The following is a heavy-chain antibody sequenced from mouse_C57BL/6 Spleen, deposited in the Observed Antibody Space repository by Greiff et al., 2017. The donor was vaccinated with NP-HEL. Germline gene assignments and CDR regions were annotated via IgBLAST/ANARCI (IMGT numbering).Heavy chain of an antibody. CDR1: GYTFTSYW. V-gene: IGHV1-64*01. Sequence: VQLQQSGAELVKPGASVKLSCKASGYTFTSYWMHWVKQRPGQGLEWIGMIHPNSGSTNYNEKFKSKATLTVDKSSSTAYMQLSSLTSEDSAVYYCALYDYDGYFDYWGQGTTLTVSS. J-gene: IGHJ2*01. D-gene: IGHD2-4*01. CDR2: IHPNSGST. CDR3: ALYDYDGYFDY.